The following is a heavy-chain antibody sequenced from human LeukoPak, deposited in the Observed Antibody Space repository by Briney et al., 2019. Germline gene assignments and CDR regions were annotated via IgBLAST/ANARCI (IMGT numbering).Heavy chain of an antibody. J-gene: IGHJ4*02. CDR2: IYYSGST. Sequence: SETLSLTCAVYGESFSAYYWSWIRQPPGKGLEWIGYIYYSGSTNYNPSLKSRVTISVDTSQNQFSLKLNSVTAADTAVYYCARDGGSYFDYWGQGTLVTVSS. CDR3: ARDGGSYFDY. D-gene: IGHD1-26*01. V-gene: IGHV4-59*12. CDR1: GESFSAYY.